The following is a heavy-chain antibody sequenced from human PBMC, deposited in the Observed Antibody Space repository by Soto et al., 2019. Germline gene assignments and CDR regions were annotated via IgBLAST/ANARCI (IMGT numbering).Heavy chain of an antibody. J-gene: IGHJ4*02. Sequence: GGSLRLSCAASGFTVSSNYMSWVRQAPGKGLEWVSVIYSGGSTYYADSVKGRFTISRDNSKNTLYLQMNSLRAEDTAVYYCAKRLYYDSSGYYEIDYWGQGTLVTVSS. CDR2: IYSGGST. V-gene: IGHV3-66*04. CDR1: GFTVSSNY. CDR3: AKRLYYDSSGYYEIDY. D-gene: IGHD3-22*01.